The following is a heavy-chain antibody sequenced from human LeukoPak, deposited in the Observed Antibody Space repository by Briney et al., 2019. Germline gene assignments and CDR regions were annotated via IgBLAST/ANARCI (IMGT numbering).Heavy chain of an antibody. CDR1: GYTFTSSN. Sequence: ASVKVSCKVSGYTFTSSNIKWVRQAPGQGLEWMGWMNPSSGNTAYARRFQGRVTMTRDTSTNTAFLQLTSLRSEDTAVYYCARGLDVERSSAWSWGPKKFYYNVMDVWGQGTTVTVSS. D-gene: IGHD3-9*01. V-gene: IGHV1-8*01. CDR3: ARGLDVERSSAWSWGPKKFYYNVMDV. CDR2: MNPSSGNT. J-gene: IGHJ6*02.